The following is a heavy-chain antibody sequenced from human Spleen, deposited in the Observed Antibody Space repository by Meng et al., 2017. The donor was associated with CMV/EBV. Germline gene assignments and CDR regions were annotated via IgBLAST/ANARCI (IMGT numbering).Heavy chain of an antibody. CDR3: ARDWITYYYYGMDV. CDR1: GFTFSSYE. V-gene: IGHV3-48*03. J-gene: IGHJ6*02. D-gene: IGHD3-16*01. CDR2: ISSSGSTI. Sequence: GESLKISCAASGFTFSSYEMSWVRQAPGKGLEWLSYISSSGSTIYYADSVRGRFTVSRDNTKNSVSLQMNSLRAEDTAVYYCARDWITYYYYGMDVWGQGTTVTVSS.